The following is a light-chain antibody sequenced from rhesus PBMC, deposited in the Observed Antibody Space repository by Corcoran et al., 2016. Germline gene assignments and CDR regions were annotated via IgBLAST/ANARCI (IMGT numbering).Light chain of an antibody. Sequence: DIQMTQSPSSLSASVGDRVTITCRASQGITTDLAWYHQKPGETPKRLIYEASSLTSGIPSRFSGSGSGTDFTLTISSLQPADFATYYCQHYYSTPLAFGGGTKVEIK. V-gene: IGKV1-25*01. CDR1: QGITTD. CDR2: EAS. CDR3: QHYYSTPLA. J-gene: IGKJ4*01.